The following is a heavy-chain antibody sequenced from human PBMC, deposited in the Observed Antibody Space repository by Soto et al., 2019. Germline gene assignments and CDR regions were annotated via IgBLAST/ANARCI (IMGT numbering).Heavy chain of an antibody. CDR1: GFNFSTYG. J-gene: IGHJ4*02. CDR2: ISFDGSDK. V-gene: IGHV3-30*18. CDR3: AKDSFDLGATGLFDS. D-gene: IGHD6-13*01. Sequence: QVQLVESGGGVVQPGTSLRLSCAASGFNFSTYGIHWVRQAPGKGLEWVSVISFDGSDKQFADSVKGRFAISRDNSKKKVYLQILSLRGEDTAVYYCAKDSFDLGATGLFDSWGLGTLVTVSS.